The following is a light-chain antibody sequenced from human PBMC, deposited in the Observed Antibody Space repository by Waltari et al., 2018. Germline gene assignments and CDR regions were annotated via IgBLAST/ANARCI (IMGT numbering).Light chain of an antibody. CDR2: EVS. J-gene: IGLJ3*02. V-gene: IGLV2-8*01. Sequence: QSALTQPPSASGSPGQSVTISCTGTSSDVGGYNYVSWYQQHPGKAPKLMIYEVSKRPSGVPGRFSGSKSGNTASRTVSGLQAEDEADYYCSSYAGSNNWVFGGGTKLTVL. CDR1: SSDVGGYNY. CDR3: SSYAGSNNWV.